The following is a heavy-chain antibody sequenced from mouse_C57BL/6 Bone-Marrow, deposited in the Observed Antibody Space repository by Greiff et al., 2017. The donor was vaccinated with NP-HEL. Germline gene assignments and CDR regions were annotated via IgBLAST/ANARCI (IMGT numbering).Heavy chain of an antibody. Sequence: QVQLKESGAELVRPGASVTLSCKASGYTFTDYEMHWVKQTPVHGLEWIGAIDPETGGPAYNQQFKGKAILTADKSSSTAYMELRSLTSEDSAVYYCTDDGYYPAWFAYWGQGTLVTVSA. CDR1: GYTFTDYE. V-gene: IGHV1-15*01. D-gene: IGHD2-3*01. CDR2: IDPETGGP. J-gene: IGHJ3*01. CDR3: TDDGYYPAWFAY.